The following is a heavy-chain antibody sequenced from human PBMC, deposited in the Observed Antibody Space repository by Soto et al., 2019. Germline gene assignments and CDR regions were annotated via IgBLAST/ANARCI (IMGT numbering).Heavy chain of an antibody. D-gene: IGHD6-6*01. V-gene: IGHV4-39*01. CDR3: ARLFESYSSSSFY. Sequence: PSETLSLTCTVSGGSISSSSYYWGWIRQPPGKGLEWIGSIYYSGSTYYNPSLKSRVTISVDTSKNQFSLKLSSVTAADTAVYYCARLFESYSSSSFYWGQGTLVTVSS. CDR2: IYYSGST. J-gene: IGHJ4*02. CDR1: GGSISSSSYY.